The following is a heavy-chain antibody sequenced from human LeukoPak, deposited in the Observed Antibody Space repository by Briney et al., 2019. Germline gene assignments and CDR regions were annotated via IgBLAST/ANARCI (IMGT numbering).Heavy chain of an antibody. Sequence: GRSLRLSCAASGFTFSSCGMHWVRQAPGKGLEWVSYISSSGSTIYYADSVKGRFTISRDNAKNSLYLQMNSLRAEDTAVYYCAELGITMIGGVWGKGTTVTISS. CDR3: AELGITMIGGV. V-gene: IGHV3-48*04. CDR1: GFTFSSCG. D-gene: IGHD3-10*02. J-gene: IGHJ6*04. CDR2: ISSSGSTI.